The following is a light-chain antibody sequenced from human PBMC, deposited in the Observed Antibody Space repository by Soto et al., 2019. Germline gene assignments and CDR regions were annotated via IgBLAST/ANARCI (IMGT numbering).Light chain of an antibody. CDR1: QSLSGY. J-gene: IGKJ1*01. CDR2: TTS. V-gene: IGKV3-20*01. Sequence: DIVLTQSPGTLSLSPGERASLSCRASQSLSGYLAWYQQRPGQAPRLLIYTTSNRATDIPDRFSGSGSGTDFTLNISRLEPEDFAVYYCQQYGSSPWTFGQGTKVEIK. CDR3: QQYGSSPWT.